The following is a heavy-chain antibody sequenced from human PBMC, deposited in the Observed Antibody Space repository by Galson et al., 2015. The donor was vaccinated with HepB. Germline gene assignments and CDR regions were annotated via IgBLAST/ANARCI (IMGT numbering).Heavy chain of an antibody. V-gene: IGHV3-15*07. Sequence: SLRLSCAASDFPFIDAWMNWVRQAPGKGLEWVGRIKTNAQGATTDYAAPVKGRFTISRDDSRNTLYLHMNSLGTEDTAMYYCTTNLPINFPVWGQGTLVTVSS. CDR3: TTNLPINFPV. D-gene: IGHD5-12*01. CDR1: DFPFIDAW. CDR2: IKTNAQGATT. J-gene: IGHJ3*01.